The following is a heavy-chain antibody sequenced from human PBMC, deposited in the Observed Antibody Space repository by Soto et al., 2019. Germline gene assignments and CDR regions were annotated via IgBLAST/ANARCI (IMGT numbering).Heavy chain of an antibody. CDR1: GFAFISYW. CDR3: AREVGASRTYYFDY. D-gene: IGHD1-26*01. CDR2: INSDGSST. V-gene: IGHV3-74*01. J-gene: IGHJ4*02. Sequence: GGSLRLSCAASGFAFISYWIHFFRQSPWKGLVWVSRINSDGSSTSYADSVKGRFTISRGNAKNTLYLQMNSLRAEDTAVYYCAREVGASRTYYFDYWGQGTLVTVSS.